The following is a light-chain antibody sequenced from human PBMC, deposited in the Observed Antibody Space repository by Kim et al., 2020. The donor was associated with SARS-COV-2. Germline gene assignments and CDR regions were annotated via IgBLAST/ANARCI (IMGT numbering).Light chain of an antibody. J-gene: IGLJ2*01. CDR2: ANT. V-gene: IGLV1-40*01. Sequence: QSVLTQPPSVSGAPGQRVTISCTGTSSNLGADYDVHWYQQFPGTAPKLLIYANTHRPSGVPDRFSGSKSGTSASLAITGLQAEDEADYYCQSYDTGLSGSGVFGGGTQLPS. CDR1: SSNLGADYD. CDR3: QSYDTGLSGSGV.